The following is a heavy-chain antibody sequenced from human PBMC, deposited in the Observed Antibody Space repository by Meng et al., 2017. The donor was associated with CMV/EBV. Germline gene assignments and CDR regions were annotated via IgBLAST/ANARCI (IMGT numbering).Heavy chain of an antibody. D-gene: IGHD3-10*01. CDR3: ARKGEYSCYDNYYGSVH. V-gene: IGHV3-21*01. J-gene: IGHJ1*01. CDR2: ISSVRNYV. CDR1: GFVFSRYS. Sequence: GESLKISWVASGFVFSRYSMNRVRQAPGKGLEWVSSISSVRNYVDYVDSGKGRFTISRDNAKNSLFLQMNSLGADDTAVYYCARKGEYSCYDNYYGSVHWGQGTSVTVSS.